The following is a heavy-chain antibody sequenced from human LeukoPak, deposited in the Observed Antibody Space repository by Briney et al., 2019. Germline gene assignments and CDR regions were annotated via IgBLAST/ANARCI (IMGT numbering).Heavy chain of an antibody. J-gene: IGHJ4*02. Sequence: GGSLRLSCAASGFTFNSYAMSWVRQAPGKGLEWVSTISGSGGSTYYADSVKGRFTISRDNSKNTLYLQMNSLRAEDTAVYYWAKSEYSYGKYYFDYWGQGTLVTVSS. D-gene: IGHD5-18*01. CDR1: GFTFNSYA. CDR2: ISGSGGST. V-gene: IGHV3-23*01. CDR3: AKSEYSYGKYYFDY.